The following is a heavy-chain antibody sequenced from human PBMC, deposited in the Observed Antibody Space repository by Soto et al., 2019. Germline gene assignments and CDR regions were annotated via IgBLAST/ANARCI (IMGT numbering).Heavy chain of an antibody. CDR3: AREAVSYYYYYGMDV. CDR2: ISYDGSNK. CDR1: GFTLSSYA. Sequence: QVQLVESGGGVVQPGRSLRLSCAASGFTLSSYAMHWVRQAPGKGLEWVAVISYDGSNKYYADSVKGRFTISRDNSKNTLYLQMNSLRAEDTAVYYCAREAVSYYYYYGMDVWGQGTTVTVSS. J-gene: IGHJ6*02. V-gene: IGHV3-30-3*01.